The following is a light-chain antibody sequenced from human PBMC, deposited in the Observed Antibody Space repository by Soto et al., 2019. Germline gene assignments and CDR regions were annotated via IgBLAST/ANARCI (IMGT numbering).Light chain of an antibody. J-gene: IGLJ3*02. Sequence: QSALTQPASVSGSPGQSITISCTGTSSDVGGYKYVTWYQHHPGKAPKLIIYNVNERPSGVSDRFSGSKSGNAASLTISGLQADDEADYYCCSYEGSSNWLFGGGTKLTVL. CDR3: CSYEGSSNWL. V-gene: IGLV2-11*01. CDR2: NVN. CDR1: SSDVGGYKY.